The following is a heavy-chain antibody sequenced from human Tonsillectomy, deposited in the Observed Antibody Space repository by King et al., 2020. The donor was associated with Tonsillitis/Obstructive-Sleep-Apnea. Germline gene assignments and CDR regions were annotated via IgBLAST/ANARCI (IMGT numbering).Heavy chain of an antibody. CDR3: ASTYSSSWYLDFDY. V-gene: IGHV4-59*01. D-gene: IGHD6-13*01. CDR2: IYYSGST. Sequence: QLQESGPGLVKPSETLSLTCTVSGGSISSYYWSWIRQPPGKGLEWIGYIYYSGSTNYNPSLKSRVTISVDTSKNQFSLKQSSVTAADTAVYYCASTYSSSWYLDFDYWGQGTLVTVSS. J-gene: IGHJ4*02. CDR1: GGSISSYY.